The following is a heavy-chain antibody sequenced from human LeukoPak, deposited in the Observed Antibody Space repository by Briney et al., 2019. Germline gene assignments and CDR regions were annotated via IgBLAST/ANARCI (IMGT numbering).Heavy chain of an antibody. Sequence: SETLSLTCTVSGGYISSSSYYWGWIRQPPSKGLEWIGSVYYSGSTYYNPSLKSRVTIPVDTSKNQFSLKLSSVTAADTAVYYCARGRVLLWFGEFPNWFDPWGQGTLVTVSS. CDR2: VYYSGST. V-gene: IGHV4-39*07. J-gene: IGHJ5*02. CDR3: ARGRVLLWFGEFPNWFDP. D-gene: IGHD3-10*01. CDR1: GGYISSSSYY.